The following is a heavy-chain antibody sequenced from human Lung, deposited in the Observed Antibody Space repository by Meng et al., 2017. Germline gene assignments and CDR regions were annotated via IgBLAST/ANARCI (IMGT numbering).Heavy chain of an antibody. D-gene: IGHD4-11*01. CDR3: ARGPTTMAHDFDY. V-gene: IGHV4-34*01. Sequence: ARGMLQPRQPLALICVGSGGYLSDYYWSWIRQPPGKGLEWIGEINHSGSTNYNPSLESRATISVDTSQNNLSLKLSSVTAADSAVYYCARGPTTMAHDFDYWGQGTLVTVSS. CDR2: INHSGST. J-gene: IGHJ4*02. CDR1: GGYLSDYY.